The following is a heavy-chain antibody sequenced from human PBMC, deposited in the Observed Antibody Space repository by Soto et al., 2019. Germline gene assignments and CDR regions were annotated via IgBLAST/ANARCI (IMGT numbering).Heavy chain of an antibody. J-gene: IGHJ1*01. Sequence: QVQLQESGPGLVKPSETLSLTCTVSGGSISSYYWSWIRQPPGKGLEWIGYIYYSGSTNYNPSLKSRVTISVDTSKNQFSLKLSSVTAADTAVYYCARESAYDDPLSSSGSYGVYFQHWGQGTLVTVSS. CDR1: GGSISSYY. V-gene: IGHV4-59*01. D-gene: IGHD3-10*01. CDR2: IYYSGST. CDR3: ARESAYDDPLSSSGSYGVYFQH.